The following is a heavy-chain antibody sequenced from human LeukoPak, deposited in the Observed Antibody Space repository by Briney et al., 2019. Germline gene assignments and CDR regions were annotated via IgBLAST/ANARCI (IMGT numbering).Heavy chain of an antibody. CDR1: GYSFTSYW. Sequence: GESLKISCKGFGYSFTSYWIGWGRQMPGKGLEWMGIIYPGDSDTRYSTSFQGQVTISADKSISTAYLQWSSLKASDTAMYYCARGSMVRGVIFGMDVWGQGTTVTVSS. V-gene: IGHV5-51*01. J-gene: IGHJ6*02. CDR3: ARGSMVRGVIFGMDV. D-gene: IGHD3-10*01. CDR2: IYPGDSDT.